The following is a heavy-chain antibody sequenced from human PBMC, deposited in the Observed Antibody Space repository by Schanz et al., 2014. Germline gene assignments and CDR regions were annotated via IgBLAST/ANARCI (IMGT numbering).Heavy chain of an antibody. CDR2: INPSGGST. D-gene: IGHD3-10*01. Sequence: QVQVVQSGAEVKKPGASVKVSCKASGYTFTSDSMLWVRQAPGQGLEWMGIINPSGGSTRYGQKFQGRITVTTDTSTSTVYLELSGLRSEDTAVYYCARVSMEFERGKSYYYYMDVWGRGTTVTDSS. J-gene: IGHJ6*03. CDR3: ARVSMEFERGKSYYYYMDV. V-gene: IGHV1-46*01. CDR1: GYTFTSDS.